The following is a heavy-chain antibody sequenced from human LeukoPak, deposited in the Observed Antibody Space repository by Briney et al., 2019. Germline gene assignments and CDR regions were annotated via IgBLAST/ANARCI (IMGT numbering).Heavy chain of an antibody. CDR3: ARDLGFWSGYPDY. V-gene: IGHV1-2*02. J-gene: IGHJ4*02. Sequence: ASVTVSCKASGYTFTGYYMHWVRQAPGQGLEWMGWINPNSGGTNYAQKFQGRVTMTRDTSISTAYMELSRLRSDDTAVYYCARDLGFWSGYPDYWGQGALVTVSS. CDR1: GYTFTGYY. D-gene: IGHD3-3*01. CDR2: INPNSGGT.